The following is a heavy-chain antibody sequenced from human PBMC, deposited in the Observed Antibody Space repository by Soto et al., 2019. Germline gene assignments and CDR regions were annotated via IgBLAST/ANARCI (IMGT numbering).Heavy chain of an antibody. CDR3: ARGDRGAFDL. D-gene: IGHD1-26*01. Sequence: EVQLVESGGGLVRPGGSLRLSCAASGFTFSYYWMHWVRQAPGKGLVWVSRIHSDGSSTTYADFVKGRFIISRDNARNAVDLQMNGVRVEDTAVYYCARGDRGAFDLWGQGKVVTVSS. CDR1: GFTFSYYW. V-gene: IGHV3-74*01. J-gene: IGHJ3*01. CDR2: IHSDGSST.